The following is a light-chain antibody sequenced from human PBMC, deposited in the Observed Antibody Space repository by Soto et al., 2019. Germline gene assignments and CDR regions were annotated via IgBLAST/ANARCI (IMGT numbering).Light chain of an antibody. CDR3: QQANSFPLT. CDR1: QNINNW. V-gene: IGKV1D-12*01. Sequence: IQMNQSPSSLAASVGDRVTIPCRAGQNINNWLAWYQQKPGKAPKLLNYTTSSLQSGVPSRFSGSGSGTDFTLTISSLQPEDFATYYCQQANSFPLTFGGGTKVEIK. CDR2: TTS. J-gene: IGKJ4*01.